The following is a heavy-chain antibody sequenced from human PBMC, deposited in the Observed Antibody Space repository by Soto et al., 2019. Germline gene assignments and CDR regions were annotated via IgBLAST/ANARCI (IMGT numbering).Heavy chain of an antibody. Sequence: GASVKVSCKASGYTFISYAIHWVREAPGQRLEWMGWINAGNGNTKDSQKFQGRVTITRDTSESTAYMELTSLRSDDTAVYYCARELKGLYYLDYWDQGTLVTVSP. CDR3: ARELKGLYYLDY. V-gene: IGHV1-3*01. J-gene: IGHJ4*02. CDR2: INAGNGNT. CDR1: GYTFISYA. D-gene: IGHD2-15*01.